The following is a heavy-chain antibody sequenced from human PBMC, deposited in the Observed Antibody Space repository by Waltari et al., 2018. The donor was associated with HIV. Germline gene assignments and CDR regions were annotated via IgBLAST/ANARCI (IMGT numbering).Heavy chain of an antibody. CDR1: GGSISSSSYY. CDR2: IHYSWST. V-gene: IGHV4-39*07. J-gene: IGHJ4*02. CDR3: ARERYCSGGSCPFDY. Sequence: QLQLQESGPGLVKPSETLSLTCTVSGGSISSSSYYWGWIRQPPGKGREWIGSIHYSWSTYYTPTLKSRVTISVDTSKNQFSLKLSSVTAADTAVYYCARERYCSGGSCPFDYWGQGTLVTVSS. D-gene: IGHD2-15*01.